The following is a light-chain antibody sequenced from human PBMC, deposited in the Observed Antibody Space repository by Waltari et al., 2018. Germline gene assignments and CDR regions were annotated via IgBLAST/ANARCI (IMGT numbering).Light chain of an antibody. J-gene: IGKJ2*01. CDR3: QQFNTGYS. CDR2: DAS. V-gene: IGKV3-15*01. CDR1: RAIASN. Sequence: DIVMTQSPATLSVSPGGGATLSCRASRAIASNVAWYQQRPGQPLRLLIFDASTRATGIPGRFSGSWSGPEFTLTISSLQSEDSAVYFCQQFNTGYSFGQGTKLEI.